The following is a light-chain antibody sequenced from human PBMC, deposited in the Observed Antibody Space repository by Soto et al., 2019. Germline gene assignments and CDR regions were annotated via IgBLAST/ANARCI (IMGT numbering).Light chain of an antibody. Sequence: QSALTQPASVSGSPGQSITISCTGTSSDVGSYNLVSWYQQHPGKAPKLMIYEGSKRPSGVSNRFSGSKSGNTASLTISGLQAEDEADYYCCSYVGSSTCGVFGGGTKLTVL. J-gene: IGLJ2*01. CDR1: SSDVGSYNL. CDR3: CSYVGSSTCGV. V-gene: IGLV2-23*01. CDR2: EGS.